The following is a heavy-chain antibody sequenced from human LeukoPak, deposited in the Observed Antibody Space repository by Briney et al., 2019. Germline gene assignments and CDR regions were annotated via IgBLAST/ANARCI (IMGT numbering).Heavy chain of an antibody. Sequence: GGSLRLSCAASGFTFSSYSMNWVRQAPGKGLEWVSYISSSSSTIYYADSVKGRFTISRDNAKNSLYLQMSSLRAEDTAVYYCARDHGSGSYPYYMDVWGKGTTVTVSS. D-gene: IGHD3-10*01. J-gene: IGHJ6*03. CDR3: ARDHGSGSYPYYMDV. CDR1: GFTFSSYS. V-gene: IGHV3-48*01. CDR2: ISSSSSTI.